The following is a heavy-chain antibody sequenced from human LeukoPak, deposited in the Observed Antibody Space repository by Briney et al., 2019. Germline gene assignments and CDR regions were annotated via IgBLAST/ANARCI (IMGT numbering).Heavy chain of an antibody. CDR2: INHSGST. D-gene: IGHD6-13*01. CDR3: ARVSYSSWHPFDY. V-gene: IGHV4-34*01. Sequence: PSETLSLTCAVYGGSFSGYYWSWIRQPPGKGLEWIGEINHSGSTNYNPSLKSRVTISVDTSKNQFSLKLSSVTAADTAVYYCARVSYSSWHPFDYWGQGTLVTVSS. CDR1: GGSFSGYY. J-gene: IGHJ4*02.